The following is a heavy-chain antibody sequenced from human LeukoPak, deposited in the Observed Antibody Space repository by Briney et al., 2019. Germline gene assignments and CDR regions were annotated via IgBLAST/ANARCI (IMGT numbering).Heavy chain of an antibody. Sequence: SETLSLTCTVSGGSISSYYWSWIRQPPGKGLEWIGYIYYSGSTNYNPSLKSRVTISVDTSKNQFSLELSSVTAADTAVYYCARDRDDAFDIWGQGTMVTVSS. CDR3: ARDRDDAFDI. J-gene: IGHJ3*02. CDR1: GGSISSYY. V-gene: IGHV4-59*01. CDR2: IYYSGST.